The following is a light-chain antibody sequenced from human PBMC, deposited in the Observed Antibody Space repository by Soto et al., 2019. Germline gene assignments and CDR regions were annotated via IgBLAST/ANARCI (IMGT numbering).Light chain of an antibody. J-gene: IGKJ1*01. CDR2: QVS. Sequence: DAVLTQSPLSLPVTLGQPASISCRSSQSIVYTDGSTSLSWFQLRPGQSPRRLIYQVSNRDAGVPDKFSGSGSGTDFTLKISRVEAEDVGDYYCMQGSHWPWTLGQGTKVDIK. V-gene: IGKV2-30*01. CDR3: MQGSHWPWT. CDR1: QSIVYTDGSTS.